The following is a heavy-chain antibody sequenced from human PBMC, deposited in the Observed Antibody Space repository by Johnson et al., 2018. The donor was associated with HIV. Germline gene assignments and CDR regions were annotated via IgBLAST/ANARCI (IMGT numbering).Heavy chain of an antibody. D-gene: IGHD6-19*01. Sequence: QVQLVESGGGVVQPGRSLRLSCAASGFTFSSYDIHWVRQAPGKGLEWVAGTSYDGSNKYYADSVKGRFTISRDNSKNTLYLQMNSLRAEDTAVYYCARVHPAVAGNDAFDIWGQGTMVTVSS. J-gene: IGHJ3*02. V-gene: IGHV3-30*04. CDR3: ARVHPAVAGNDAFDI. CDR2: TSYDGSNK. CDR1: GFTFSSYD.